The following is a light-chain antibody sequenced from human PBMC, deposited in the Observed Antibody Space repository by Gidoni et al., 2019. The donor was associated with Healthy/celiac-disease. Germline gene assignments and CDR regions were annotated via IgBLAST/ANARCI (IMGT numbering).Light chain of an antibody. CDR2: AAS. CDR3: QQSYSTPRT. Sequence: DIQVTQSPSSLSASVGDRVPITCRASQIISSYLNWYQQKPGKAPKLLIYAASSLQSGVPSRFSGSGYGTDFTLTISSLQPEDFATYYCQQSYSTPRTFGQGTKLEIK. J-gene: IGKJ2*01. CDR1: QIISSY. V-gene: IGKV1-39*01.